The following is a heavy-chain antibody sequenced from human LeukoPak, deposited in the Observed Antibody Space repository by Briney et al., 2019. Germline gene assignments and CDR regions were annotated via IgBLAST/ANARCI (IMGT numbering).Heavy chain of an antibody. Sequence: SQTLSLTCTVSGGSISSGDYYWSWIRQPPGKGLEWIGYIYYGGSTYYNPSLKSRVTISVDTSKNQFSLKLSSVTAADTAVYYCARVNAELLYSTWFDPWGQGTLVTVSS. J-gene: IGHJ5*02. CDR2: IYYGGST. D-gene: IGHD2-2*02. CDR3: ARVNAELLYSTWFDP. V-gene: IGHV4-30-4*08. CDR1: GGSISSGDYY.